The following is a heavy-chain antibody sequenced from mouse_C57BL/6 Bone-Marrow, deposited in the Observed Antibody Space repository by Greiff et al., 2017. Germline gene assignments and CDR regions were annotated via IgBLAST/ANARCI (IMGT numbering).Heavy chain of an antibody. V-gene: IGHV1-69*01. J-gene: IGHJ1*03. Sequence: QVQLQQPGAELVMPGASVKLSCKASGYTFTSYWMHWVKQRPGQGLEWIGEIDPSDSYTNYTQRFKGKSTLTVDKSSSTAYMQLSSLTSEDSAVYFCARGGDDYGYFDVWGTGTTVTVSS. D-gene: IGHD2-4*01. CDR3: ARGGDDYGYFDV. CDR1: GYTFTSYW. CDR2: IDPSDSYT.